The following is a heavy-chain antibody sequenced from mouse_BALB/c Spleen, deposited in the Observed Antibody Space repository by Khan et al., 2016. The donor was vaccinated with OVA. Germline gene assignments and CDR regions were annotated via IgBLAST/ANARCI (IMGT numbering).Heavy chain of an antibody. CDR1: GFSLTTYG. Sequence: QMQLEESGPGLVAPSQSLSITCTVSGFSLTTYGVNWVRQPPGKGLEWLGVIWGDGNINYLSALKYRLSISKDNSESQVFLKLNSLQNDDLATYYCARFAAATRNYYVMDFWGQGAPVTVSS. V-gene: IGHV2-3*01. J-gene: IGHJ4*01. CDR3: ARFAAATRNYYVMDF. CDR2: IWGDGNI. D-gene: IGHD1-2*01.